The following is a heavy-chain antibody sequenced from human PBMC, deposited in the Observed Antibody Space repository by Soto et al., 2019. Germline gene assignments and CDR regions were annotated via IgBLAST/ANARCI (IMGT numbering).Heavy chain of an antibody. CDR3: ASHRGNTFGPYDD. CDR1: GGSFSGYS. D-gene: IGHD3-16*01. V-gene: IGHV4-34*01. CDR2: INHSGST. Sequence: PSETLSLTCAVYGGSFSGYSWTWIRQPPGTGLEWIGEINHSGSTNYNPSLKSRVTISVDTSKNQFSLKLSSVTAADTAVYFCASHRGNTFGPYDDWGQGTQVTVSS. J-gene: IGHJ4*01.